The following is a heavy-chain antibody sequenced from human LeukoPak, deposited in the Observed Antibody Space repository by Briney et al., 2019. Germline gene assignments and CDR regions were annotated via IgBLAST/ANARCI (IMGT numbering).Heavy chain of an antibody. CDR1: GYTFTGYY. CDR3: ARARTDSSTFYFAY. CDR2: INPYSGGT. V-gene: IGHV1-2*02. D-gene: IGHD6-13*01. J-gene: IGHJ4*02. Sequence: ASVKVSCKASGYTFTGYYMHWVRQAPGQGLEWMGWINPYSGGTNYARKFLGRVTMTRDASISTAYLDVSSVRSDDTAVYFCARARTDSSTFYFAYWGQGSLVTVSS.